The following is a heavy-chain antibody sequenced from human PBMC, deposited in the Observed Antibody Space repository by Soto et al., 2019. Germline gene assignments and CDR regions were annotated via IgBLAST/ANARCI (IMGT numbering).Heavy chain of an antibody. D-gene: IGHD3-16*01. Sequence: ASVKVSCKASGYTFTSRYMHWVRQAPGQGLEWMGIINPSDGTTTYAQKFQGRATITADTSTTTAYMELSSLRSEDTAVYYCARSQPPYYDGNPWGQGTLVTVSS. J-gene: IGHJ5*02. CDR3: ARSQPPYYDGNP. V-gene: IGHV1-46*01. CDR2: INPSDGTT. CDR1: GYTFTSRY.